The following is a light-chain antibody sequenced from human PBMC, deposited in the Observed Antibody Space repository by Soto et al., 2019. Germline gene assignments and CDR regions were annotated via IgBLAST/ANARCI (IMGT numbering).Light chain of an antibody. V-gene: IGKV1-27*01. CDR1: LPISNY. Sequence: DIQMTQSPSSMSASVCATVTITSRASLPISNYLAWYQQKPGKIPNLLIYAASTLQAGVPSRFSGSGSGTDFTLTISSLEPEDFAVYYCQQRSDWPITFGQGTRLEIK. J-gene: IGKJ5*01. CDR3: QQRSDWPIT. CDR2: AAS.